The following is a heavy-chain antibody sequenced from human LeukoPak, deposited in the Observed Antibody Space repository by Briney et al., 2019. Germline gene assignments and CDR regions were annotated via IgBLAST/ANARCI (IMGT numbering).Heavy chain of an antibody. CDR1: GGSISSGGYY. V-gene: IGHV4-30-2*01. J-gene: IGHJ4*02. D-gene: IGHD3-3*01. CDR2: IYHSGST. CDR3: ASGSGYYSPFDY. Sequence: PSETLSLTCTVSGGSISSGGYYWSWIRQPPGKGLEWIGYIYHSGSTYYNPSLKSRVTISVDRSKNQFSLKLSSVTAADTAVYYCASGSGYYSPFDYWGQGTLVTVSS.